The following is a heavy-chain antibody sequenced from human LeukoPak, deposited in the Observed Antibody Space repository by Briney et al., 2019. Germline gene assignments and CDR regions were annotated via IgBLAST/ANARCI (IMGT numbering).Heavy chain of an antibody. V-gene: IGHV3-7*05. CDR2: TKPDGSDT. CDR1: GFALRGYW. Sequence: GGSLRLSCAASGFALRGYWMSWVRQTPGKGLEWVANTKPDGSDTYYVDFVKGRFTISRDNAKNSLDLQMSSLRAEDTAVYYCSRYGFVGADFDYWGRGILVTVSS. D-gene: IGHD1-26*01. J-gene: IGHJ4*02. CDR3: SRYGFVGADFDY.